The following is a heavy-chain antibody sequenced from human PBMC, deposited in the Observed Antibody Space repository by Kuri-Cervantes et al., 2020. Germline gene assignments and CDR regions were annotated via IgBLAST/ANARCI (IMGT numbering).Heavy chain of an antibody. Sequence: ASVKVSCKASGYTFTSYGISWVRQAPGQGLEWMGWISAYNGNTNYAQKLQGRVTMTTDTSTSTAYMELRSLRSDDTAVYYCARNTVIVVVDQGFDYWGRGTLVTVSS. CDR2: ISAYNGNT. V-gene: IGHV1-18*01. D-gene: IGHD3-22*01. CDR1: GYTFTSYG. CDR3: ARNTVIVVVDQGFDY. J-gene: IGHJ4*02.